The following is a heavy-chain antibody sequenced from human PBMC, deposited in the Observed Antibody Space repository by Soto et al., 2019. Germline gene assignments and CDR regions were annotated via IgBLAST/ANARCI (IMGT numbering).Heavy chain of an antibody. V-gene: IGHV3-9*01. Sequence: GGSLRLSCAASGFTFDDYAMHWVRQAPGKGLEWVSGISWNSGSIGYADSVKGRFTISRDNAKNSLYLQMNSLRAEDTALYYCPNAGVPFSSSRAPYYYYGMDVWGQGTRVTVSS. J-gene: IGHJ6*02. CDR2: ISWNSGSI. CDR1: GFTFDDYA. D-gene: IGHD6-6*01. CDR3: PNAGVPFSSSRAPYYYYGMDV.